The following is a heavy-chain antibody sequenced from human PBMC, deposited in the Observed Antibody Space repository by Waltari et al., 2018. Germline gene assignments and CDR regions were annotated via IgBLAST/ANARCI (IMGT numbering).Heavy chain of an antibody. CDR1: GFTFTNQG. CDR2: ISYDGSQK. CDR3: AKCGGLLWFKESRYMDV. Sequence: QVQLVESGGGVVQPGRSLRLSGAAAGFTFTNQGMPWVRQAPGKGLEWVAVISYDGSQKHYADSLKGRFTISRDNSKKTLYLGMNSLRTEDTAVYYCAKCGGLLWFKESRYMDVWGKGTTVTVSS. D-gene: IGHD3-10*01. J-gene: IGHJ6*03. V-gene: IGHV3-30*18.